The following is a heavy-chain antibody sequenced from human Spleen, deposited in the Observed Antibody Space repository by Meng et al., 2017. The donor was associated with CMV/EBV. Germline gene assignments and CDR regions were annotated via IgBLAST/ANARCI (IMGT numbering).Heavy chain of an antibody. CDR2: IYYSGST. V-gene: IGHV4-39*07. CDR1: GGSISSSSYY. D-gene: IGHD3-10*01. CDR3: ASQGFTMVRGVIGY. Sequence: GSLRLSCTVSGGSISSSSYYWGWIRQPPGKGLEWIGSIYYSGSTYYNPSLKSRVTISVDTSKNQFSLKLSSVTAADTAVYYCASQGFTMVRGVIGYWGQGTLVTVSS. J-gene: IGHJ4*02.